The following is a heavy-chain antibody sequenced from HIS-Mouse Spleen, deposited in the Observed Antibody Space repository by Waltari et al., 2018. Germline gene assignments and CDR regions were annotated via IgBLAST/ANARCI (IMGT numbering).Heavy chain of an antibody. V-gene: IGHV2-70*15. D-gene: IGHD6-19*01. CDR1: GFSLSTSGMC. CDR2: IDLDDDK. CDR3: ARIAEGYSSGWYAFDY. J-gene: IGHJ4*02. Sequence: QVTLRESGPALVKPTQTLTLTCTFSGFSLSTSGMCVSWIRQPPGKALAGLARIDLDDDKYYSTSLKTSLNISKDTSKNQVVLTMTNMEPVDTATYYCARIAEGYSSGWYAFDYWGQGTLVTVSS.